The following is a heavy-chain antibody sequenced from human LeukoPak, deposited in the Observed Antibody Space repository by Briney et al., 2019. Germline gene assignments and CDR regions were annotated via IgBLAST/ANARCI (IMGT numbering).Heavy chain of an antibody. CDR3: ARGNLIAARPFDY. D-gene: IGHD6-6*01. J-gene: IGHJ4*02. CDR2: IIPILGIA. Sequence: SVKVSCKASGGTFSSYAISWVRQAPGQGLEWMGRIIPILGIANYAQKFQGRVTITTDESTSTAYMELSSLRSEDTAVYYCARGNLIAARPFDYWGQGTLVTVSS. V-gene: IGHV1-69*04. CDR1: GGTFSSYA.